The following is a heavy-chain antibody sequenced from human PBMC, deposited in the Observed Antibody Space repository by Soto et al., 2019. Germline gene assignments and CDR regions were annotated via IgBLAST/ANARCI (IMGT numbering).Heavy chain of an antibody. V-gene: IGHV3-23*01. CDR2: ISGSGGST. CDR1: GFTFSSYA. Sequence: GGSLRLSCAASGFTFSSYAMSWVRQAPGKGLEWVSAISGSGGSTFYADSVKGRFTISRDNSKNTLYLQMNSLRAEDTAVYYCEKFGGHIVVVVSATQVKAFDIWGQGTMVTVSS. CDR3: EKFGGHIVVVVSATQVKAFDI. D-gene: IGHD2-15*01. J-gene: IGHJ3*02.